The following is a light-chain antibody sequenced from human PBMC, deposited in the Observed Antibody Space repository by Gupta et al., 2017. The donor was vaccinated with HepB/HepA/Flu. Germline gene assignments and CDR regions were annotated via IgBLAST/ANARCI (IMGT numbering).Light chain of an antibody. CDR1: SSDVENYNL. CDR2: ELD. Sequence: QSALTQPASVSGSPGQSITISCTGSSSDVENYNLVSWYQHHPGKAPKLIIYELDKRPSGVSNRFSGSKSGVRASLTISGLQAEDEAEYYCCSYAGSTTFYVFGSGTKVTVL. J-gene: IGLJ1*01. V-gene: IGLV2-23*02. CDR3: CSYAGSTTFYV.